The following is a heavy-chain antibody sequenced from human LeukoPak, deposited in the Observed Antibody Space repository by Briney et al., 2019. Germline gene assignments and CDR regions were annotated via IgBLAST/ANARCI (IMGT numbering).Heavy chain of an antibody. CDR1: GGSTSSSTYY. CDR3: ARDRYGLQH. CDR2: IYYSGST. D-gene: IGHD4-17*01. J-gene: IGHJ1*01. Sequence: PSETLSLTCTVSGGSTSSSTYYWGWIRQPPGKGLEWIGSIYYSGSTNYNPSLKSRVTMSVDTSKNQFSLKLSSVTAADTAVYYCARDRYGLQHWGQGTLVTVSS. V-gene: IGHV4-39*07.